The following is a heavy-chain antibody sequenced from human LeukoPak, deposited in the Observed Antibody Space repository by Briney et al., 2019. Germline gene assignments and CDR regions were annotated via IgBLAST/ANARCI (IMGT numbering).Heavy chain of an antibody. V-gene: IGHV4-4*07. CDR1: GGSISSYY. J-gene: IGHJ4*02. Sequence: SQTLSLTCTVSGGSISSYYWSWIRQPAGKGLEWIGRIYTSGSTNYNPSLKSRVTMSVDTSKNQFSLKLSSVTAADTAVYYCARGGMATTEFDYWGQGTLVTVSS. CDR3: ARGGMATTEFDY. CDR2: IYTSGST. D-gene: IGHD5-24*01.